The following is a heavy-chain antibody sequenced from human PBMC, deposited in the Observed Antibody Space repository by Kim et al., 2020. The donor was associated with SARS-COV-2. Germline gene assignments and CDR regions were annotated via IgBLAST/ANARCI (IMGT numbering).Heavy chain of an antibody. CDR3: ARDPGSGYDILTGYVDWFDP. CDR2: IIPIFGTA. D-gene: IGHD3-9*01. V-gene: IGHV1-69*13. CDR1: GGTFSSYA. Sequence: SVKVSCKASGGTFSSYAISWVRQAPGQGLEWMGGIIPIFGTANYAQKFQGRVTITADESTSTAYMELSSLRSEDTAVYYCARDPGSGYDILTGYVDWFDPWGQGTLVIVSS. J-gene: IGHJ5*02.